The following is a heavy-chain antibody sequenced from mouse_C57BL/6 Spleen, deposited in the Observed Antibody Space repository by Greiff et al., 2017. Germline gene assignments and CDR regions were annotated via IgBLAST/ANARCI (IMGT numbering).Heavy chain of an antibody. J-gene: IGHJ3*01. CDR2: ILPGGGST. D-gene: IGHD2-14*01. Sequence: QVQLQQSGAELMKPGASVKLTCKATGYTFTGYWIEWVKQRPGNGLEWIGEILPGGGSTNYNEKFKGKATFTADTSSNTSYMQLISRTTYDSAIYDCSRSGGYDVGVAYWGQGTLVTVAA. V-gene: IGHV1-9*01. CDR3: SRSGGYDVGVAY. CDR1: GYTFTGYW.